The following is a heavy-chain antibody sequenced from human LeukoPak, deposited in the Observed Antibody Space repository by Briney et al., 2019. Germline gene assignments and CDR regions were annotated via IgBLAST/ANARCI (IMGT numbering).Heavy chain of an antibody. CDR1: GYTFTSYY. D-gene: IGHD5-12*01. J-gene: IGHJ4*02. Sequence: ASVKVSCKASGYTFTSYYMHWVRQAPGQGLEWMGWINAGNGNTKYSQKFQGRVTITRDTSASTAYMELSSLRSEDTAVYYCARDKGGYAAHFDYWGQGTLVTVSS. CDR2: INAGNGNT. CDR3: ARDKGGYAAHFDY. V-gene: IGHV1-3*01.